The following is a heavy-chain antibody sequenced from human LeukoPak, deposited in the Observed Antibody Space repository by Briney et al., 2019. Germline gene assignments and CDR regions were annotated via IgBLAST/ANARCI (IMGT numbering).Heavy chain of an antibody. D-gene: IGHD5-18*01. CDR2: ISSNSNYI. J-gene: IGHJ4*02. V-gene: IGHV3-21*04. CDR1: GFTFNIYS. Sequence: GGSLRLSCAASGFTFNIYSMNWVRQAPGKGLEWVSSISSNSNYIFYADSVKGRFTISRDNSKNTLYLQMNSLRAEDTAVYYCAKRTGRDTREYWGQGTLVTVSS. CDR3: AKRTGRDTREY.